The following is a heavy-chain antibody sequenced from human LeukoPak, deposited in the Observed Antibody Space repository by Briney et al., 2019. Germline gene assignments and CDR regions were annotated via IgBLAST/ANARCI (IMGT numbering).Heavy chain of an antibody. CDR1: GGSISSYY. V-gene: IGHV4-59*01. J-gene: IGHJ4*02. CDR3: ARVVVHGHSVY. CDR2: IYYTGST. D-gene: IGHD2-2*01. Sequence: QASETLSLTCTVSGGSISSYYWSWIRQPPGKGLDWIGYIYYTGSTRYNPSLKSRVTISVDTSKNQFSLELSSVTAADTAVYYCARVVVHGHSVYWGQGTLVTVSS.